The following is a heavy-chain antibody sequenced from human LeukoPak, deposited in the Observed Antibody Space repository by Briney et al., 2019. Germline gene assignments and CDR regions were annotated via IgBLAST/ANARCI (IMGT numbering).Heavy chain of an antibody. Sequence: GGSLRLSCAASRFTFSNYAMNWVRQAPGKGLEWVSAISGGGGSTDYADSVRGRFTISRDNSKDTLYLQMNSLRAEDTAVYYCAKNPVQLLSYGESFYFGSWGQGTLVTVSS. D-gene: IGHD3-10*01. CDR2: ISGGGGST. J-gene: IGHJ4*02. CDR3: AKNPVQLLSYGESFYFGS. V-gene: IGHV3-23*01. CDR1: RFTFSNYA.